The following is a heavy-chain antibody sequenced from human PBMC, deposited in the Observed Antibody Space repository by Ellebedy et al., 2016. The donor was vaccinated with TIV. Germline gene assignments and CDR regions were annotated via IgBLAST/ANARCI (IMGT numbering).Heavy chain of an antibody. Sequence: GESLKISCKGSGYSFTSYWIGWVRQMPGKGLEWMGIIYPSDSDTRYSPSFQGQVTISADKSFITAYLQWSSLRASDTAMYYCARQLPGESYFDYWGQGTLVTVSS. D-gene: IGHD3-10*01. V-gene: IGHV5-51*01. CDR1: GYSFTSYW. CDR3: ARQLPGESYFDY. CDR2: IYPSDSDT. J-gene: IGHJ4*02.